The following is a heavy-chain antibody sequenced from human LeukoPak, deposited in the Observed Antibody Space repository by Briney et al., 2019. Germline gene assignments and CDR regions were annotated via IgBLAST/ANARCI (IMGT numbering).Heavy chain of an antibody. Sequence: SETLSLTCTVSGGSISSSSYYWGWIRQPPGKGLEWIGSIYYSGSTYYNPSLKSRVTISVDTSKNQFSLKLSSVTAADTAVYYCARMRWLPRGGFDYWGQGTLVTVSS. CDR3: ARMRWLPRGGFDY. CDR2: IYYSGST. J-gene: IGHJ4*02. V-gene: IGHV4-39*07. D-gene: IGHD5-24*01. CDR1: GGSISSSSYY.